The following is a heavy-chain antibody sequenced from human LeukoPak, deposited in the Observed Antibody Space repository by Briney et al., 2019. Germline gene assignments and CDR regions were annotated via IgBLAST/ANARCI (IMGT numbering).Heavy chain of an antibody. CDR1: GGSMSGFF. CDR3: AKTSRHFYGSGTNLPPGPPGMDV. CDR2: IYYSGSST. D-gene: IGHD3-10*01. J-gene: IGHJ6*02. V-gene: IGHV4-59*01. Sequence: SETLSLTCTVSGGSMSGFFWTWIRQPPGRELEWIGSIYYSGSSTKYNPSLKSRVTISVDTSKSQFSLTLNSATAADTAVYSCAKTSRHFYGSGTNLPPGPPGMDVWGQGTTVTVSS.